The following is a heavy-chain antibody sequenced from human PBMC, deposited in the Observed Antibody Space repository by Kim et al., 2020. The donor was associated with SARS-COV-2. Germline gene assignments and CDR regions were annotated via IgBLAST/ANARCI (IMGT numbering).Heavy chain of an antibody. J-gene: IGHJ6*03. CDR3: ARSDYTVGYYYYYMDV. Sequence: SVKSRITINPDTSKNQFSLQLNSVTPEDTAVYYCARSDYTVGYYYYYMDVWGKGTTVTVSS. V-gene: IGHV6-1*01. D-gene: IGHD4-4*01.